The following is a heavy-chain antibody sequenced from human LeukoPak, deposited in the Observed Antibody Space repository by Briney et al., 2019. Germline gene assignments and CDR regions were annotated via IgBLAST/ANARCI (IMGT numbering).Heavy chain of an antibody. Sequence: GSLRLSCAASGFTFSSYAMHWVRQAPGKGLEYVSAISSNGGSTYYANSVKGRFTISRDNSKNTLYLQMGSLRAEDMAVYYCARDYGDRNYYYYGMDVWGQGTTVTVSS. D-gene: IGHD4-17*01. CDR3: ARDYGDRNYYYYGMDV. J-gene: IGHJ6*02. V-gene: IGHV3-64*01. CDR2: ISSNGGST. CDR1: GFTFSSYA.